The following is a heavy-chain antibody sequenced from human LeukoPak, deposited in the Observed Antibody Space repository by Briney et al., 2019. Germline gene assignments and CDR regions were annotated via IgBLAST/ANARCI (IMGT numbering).Heavy chain of an antibody. Sequence: ASVKVSCKASGYTFTSYGISWVRQAPGQGLEWMGWISAYNGNTNYAQKLQGRVTMTTDTSASTAYMELRSLRSDDTAVYYCARGYCSSTCCYYFDYWGQGTLVTVSS. CDR2: ISAYNGNT. CDR1: GYTFTSYG. D-gene: IGHD2-2*01. CDR3: ARGYCSSTCCYYFDY. V-gene: IGHV1-18*01. J-gene: IGHJ4*02.